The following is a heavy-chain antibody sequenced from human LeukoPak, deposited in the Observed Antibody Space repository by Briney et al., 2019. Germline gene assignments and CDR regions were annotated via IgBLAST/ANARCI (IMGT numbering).Heavy chain of an antibody. CDR1: GFTFSSYA. CDR3: ASPEGDGYSGGFDY. D-gene: IGHD5-24*01. CDR2: ISYDGSNK. J-gene: IGHJ4*02. Sequence: PGGSLGLSCAASGFTFSSYAMHWVRQAPGKGLEWVAVISYDGSNKYYADSVKGRFTISRDNSKNTLYLQMNSLRAEDTAVYYCASPEGDGYSGGFDYWGQGTLVTVSS. V-gene: IGHV3-30-3*01.